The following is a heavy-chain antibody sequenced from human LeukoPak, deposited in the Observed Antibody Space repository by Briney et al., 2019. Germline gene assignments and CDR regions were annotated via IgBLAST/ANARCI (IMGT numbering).Heavy chain of an antibody. CDR3: AREGQQLDFGY. D-gene: IGHD6-13*01. CDR1: GFTVSSNY. V-gene: IGHV3-66*01. Sequence: TGGSLRLSCAASGFTVSSNYMSWVRQAPGEGLEWVSVIYSGGSTYYADSVKGRFTISRDNSKNTLYLQMNSLRAEDTAVYYCAREGQQLDFGYWGQGTLVTVSS. CDR2: IYSGGST. J-gene: IGHJ4*02.